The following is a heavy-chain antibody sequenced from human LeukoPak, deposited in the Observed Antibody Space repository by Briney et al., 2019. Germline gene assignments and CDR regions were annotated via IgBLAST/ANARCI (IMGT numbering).Heavy chain of an antibody. CDR3: ARVVYCGGDCDYFDY. CDR2: IYYSGST. D-gene: IGHD2-21*02. J-gene: IGHJ4*02. Sequence: SETLSLTCTVSGGSISSSSYYWGWIRQPPGKGLEWIGSIYYSGSTYYNPSLKSRVTISVDTSKNQFSLKLSSVTAADTAVYYCARVVYCGGDCDYFDYWGQGTLVTVSP. V-gene: IGHV4-39*07. CDR1: GGSISSSSYY.